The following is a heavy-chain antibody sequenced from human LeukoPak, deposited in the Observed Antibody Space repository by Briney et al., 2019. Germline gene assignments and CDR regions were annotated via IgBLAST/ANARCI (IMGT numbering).Heavy chain of an antibody. Sequence: ASVKVSCKASGYTFTGYYMHWVRRAPGQGLEWMGRINPNSGGTNYAQKFQGRVTMTRDTSISTAYMELSRLRSDDTAVYYCAPLANYYDSSGYSMPFDYWGQGTLVTVSS. CDR2: INPNSGGT. CDR3: APLANYYDSSGYSMPFDY. CDR1: GYTFTGYY. V-gene: IGHV1-2*06. D-gene: IGHD3-22*01. J-gene: IGHJ4*02.